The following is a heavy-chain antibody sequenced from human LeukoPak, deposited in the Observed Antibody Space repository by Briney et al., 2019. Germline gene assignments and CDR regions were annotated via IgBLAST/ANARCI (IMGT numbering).Heavy chain of an antibody. J-gene: IGHJ5*02. D-gene: IGHD3-22*01. V-gene: IGHV1-69*01. CDR3: ARSVYDHNWFDP. CDR2: IIPIFGTA. CDR1: GGTFSSYA. Sequence: SVKVSCKASGGTFSSYAISWVRQAPGQGLEWMGGIIPIFGTANYAQKFQGRVTITADESTSTAYMELSSLRSEDTAVYYCARSVYDHNWFDPWGQGTLVTVSS.